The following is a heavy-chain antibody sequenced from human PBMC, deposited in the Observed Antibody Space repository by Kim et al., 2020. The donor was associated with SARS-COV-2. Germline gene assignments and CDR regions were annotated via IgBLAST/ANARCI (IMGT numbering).Heavy chain of an antibody. CDR3: ARVYYDSSGYYWDAFDI. Sequence: SETLSLTCTVSGGSISSGSYYWSWIRQPAGKGLEWIGRIYTSGSTNYNPSLKSRVTISVDTSKNQFSLKLSSVTAADTAVYYCARVYYDSSGYYWDAFDIWGQGTMVTVSS. J-gene: IGHJ3*02. CDR1: GGSISSGSYY. V-gene: IGHV4-61*02. D-gene: IGHD3-22*01. CDR2: IYTSGST.